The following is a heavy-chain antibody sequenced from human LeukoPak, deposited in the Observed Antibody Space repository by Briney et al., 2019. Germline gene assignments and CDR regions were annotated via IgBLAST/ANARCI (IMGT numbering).Heavy chain of an antibody. D-gene: IGHD6-6*01. J-gene: IGHJ4*02. CDR2: IKADGGEK. Sequence: GGSLRLSCAASGFTFSNYWMHWVRQAPGKGLEWVAKIKADGGEKDHVASVKGRFTISRDNAKNSLYLQMNSLRVEDTAVYYCARGGAARPDFWGQGTLVTVSS. CDR1: GFTFSNYW. CDR3: ARGGAARPDF. V-gene: IGHV3-7*01.